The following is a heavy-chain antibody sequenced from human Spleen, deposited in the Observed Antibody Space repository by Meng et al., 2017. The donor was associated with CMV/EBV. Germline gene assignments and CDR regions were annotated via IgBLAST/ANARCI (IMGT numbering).Heavy chain of an antibody. CDR1: GHFVVIDVYY. D-gene: IGHD2-2*01. CDR3: ARCTNYFDS. Sequence: LTFTVSGHFVVIDVYYWTWIRQQSEKGVGWLEYHYYNRNTFYNPSLTSRITTSVDPSKNQFSLKLSSVTAADTAVYYCARCTNYFDSWGQGTLVTVSS. CDR2: HYYNRNT. V-gene: IGHV4-31*03. J-gene: IGHJ4*02.